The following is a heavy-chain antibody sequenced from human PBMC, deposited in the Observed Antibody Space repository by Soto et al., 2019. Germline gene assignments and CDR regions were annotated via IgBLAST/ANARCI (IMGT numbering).Heavy chain of an antibody. CDR3: ASVYCTNGVCYNDAFDI. J-gene: IGHJ3*02. Sequence: QVQLVESGGGVVQPGRSLRLSCAASGFTFSSYGMHWVRQAPGQGLEWVAVISYDGSNKYYADSVKGRFTISRDNSKNTLYLQMNSLRAEDTAVYYCASVYCTNGVCYNDAFDIWGQGTMVTVSS. V-gene: IGHV3-30*03. D-gene: IGHD2-8*01. CDR2: ISYDGSNK. CDR1: GFTFSSYG.